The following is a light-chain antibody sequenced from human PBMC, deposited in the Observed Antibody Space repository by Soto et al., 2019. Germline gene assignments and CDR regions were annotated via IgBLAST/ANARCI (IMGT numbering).Light chain of an antibody. CDR2: VDS. Sequence: DIQLTQSPSSMSASVGDRVTITCRASQTINNYLNWHKQTPGRDPKVLIYVDSSLQSGVPSRFSGRGSGTEFTLTISNLQPEDYATYYCQQSYSVRTFGQGTKLDIK. V-gene: IGKV1-39*01. J-gene: IGKJ1*01. CDR1: QTINNY. CDR3: QQSYSVRT.